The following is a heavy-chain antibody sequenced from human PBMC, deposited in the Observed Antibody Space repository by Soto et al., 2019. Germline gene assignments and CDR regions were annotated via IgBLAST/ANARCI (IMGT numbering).Heavy chain of an antibody. CDR3: ARGRGSGTYRPDY. CDR1: GFMFRHYA. CDR2: ISSSRNFI. D-gene: IGHD1-26*01. Sequence: PGGSLRLSCAASGFMFRHYAMNGVRRGPGKGLDGGSSISSSRNFIYYADSLSGRFTISRDNAKNSLYLQMNSLRVEDTAVYYCARGRGSGTYRPDYWGPGTLVTVSS. J-gene: IGHJ4*02. V-gene: IGHV3-21*01.